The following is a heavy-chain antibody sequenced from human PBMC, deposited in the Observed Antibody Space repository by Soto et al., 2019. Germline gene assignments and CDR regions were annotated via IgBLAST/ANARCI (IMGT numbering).Heavy chain of an antibody. CDR2: IYYSGST. D-gene: IGHD2-15*01. CDR1: GGSVSSGSYY. Sequence: PSETLSLTCTVSGGSVSSGSYYWSCIRQPPGKGLEWIGYIYYSGSTNYNPSLKSRVTISVDTSKNQFSLKLSSVTAADTAVYYCARVPRFSTVVGPRGAYYFDYWGQGTLVTVSS. J-gene: IGHJ4*02. V-gene: IGHV4-61*01. CDR3: ARVPRFSTVVGPRGAYYFDY.